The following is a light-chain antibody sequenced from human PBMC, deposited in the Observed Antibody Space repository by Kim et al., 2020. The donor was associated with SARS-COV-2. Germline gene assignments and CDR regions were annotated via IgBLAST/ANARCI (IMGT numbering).Light chain of an antibody. CDR1: QGIATY. CDR2: AAS. V-gene: IGKV1-9*01. CDR3: HQLSSHPFT. Sequence: SASVGDRVTITCRASQGIATYLAWYQQRPGRAPNLLIYAASTLQSGIPSRFTASGSGTEFALTISSLQPDDFATYYCHQLSSHPFTFGGGTKLKI. J-gene: IGKJ4*01.